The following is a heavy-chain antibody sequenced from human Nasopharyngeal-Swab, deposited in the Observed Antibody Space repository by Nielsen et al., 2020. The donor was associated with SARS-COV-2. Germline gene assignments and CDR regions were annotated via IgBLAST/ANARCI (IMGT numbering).Heavy chain of an antibody. CDR1: GFTFSDSA. J-gene: IGHJ4*02. V-gene: IGHV3-73*01. D-gene: IGHD2-21*02. CDR2: IRSKGHNYAT. Sequence: GGSLRLSCAASGFTFSDSAIHWVRQASGKGLEWVGRIRSKGHNYATAYAASVKGRFIIFRDDPTNTAYLQMNSLKTEDTAVYYCTRCGGGCYSGRDYWGQGTLVTVSS. CDR3: TRCGGGCYSGRDY.